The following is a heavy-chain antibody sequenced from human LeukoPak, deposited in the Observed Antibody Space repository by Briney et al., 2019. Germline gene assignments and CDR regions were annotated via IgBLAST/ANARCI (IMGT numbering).Heavy chain of an antibody. CDR1: GGSISSGSYY. CDR2: IYTSGST. Sequence: SQTLSLTCTVYGGSISSGSYYWSWIRQPAGKGLEWIGRIYTSGSTNYNPSLKSRVTISVDTSKNQFSLKLSSVTAADTAVYYCARTIPDYTRYSSGWYEGGYYFDYWGQGTLVTVSS. V-gene: IGHV4-61*02. J-gene: IGHJ4*02. CDR3: ARTIPDYTRYSSGWYEGGYYFDY. D-gene: IGHD6-19*01.